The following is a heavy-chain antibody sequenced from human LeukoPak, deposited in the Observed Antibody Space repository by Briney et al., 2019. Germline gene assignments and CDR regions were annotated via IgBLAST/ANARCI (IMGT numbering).Heavy chain of an antibody. CDR3: ARDRLLYNAFDI. D-gene: IGHD2-21*01. Sequence: GGSLRLSCAVSGFTFNNYWMSWVRQAPGKGLEWVANIKQDGSEKYYVDSVKGRFTISRDNAKNSLYPQMNSLRAQDTAVYYCARDRLLYNAFDIWGQGTMVTVSS. J-gene: IGHJ3*02. CDR1: GFTFNNYW. V-gene: IGHV3-7*01. CDR2: IKQDGSEK.